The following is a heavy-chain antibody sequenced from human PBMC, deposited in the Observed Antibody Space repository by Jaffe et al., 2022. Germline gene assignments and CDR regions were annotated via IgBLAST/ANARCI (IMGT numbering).Heavy chain of an antibody. CDR2: IKQDGSEK. CDR1: GFTFSTYW. J-gene: IGHJ4*02. V-gene: IGHV3-7*01. CDR3: ARDNSHVDY. D-gene: IGHD2-21*01. Sequence: EVQLVESGGGLVQPGGSLRLACAASGFTFSTYWMAWVRQSPGRGLEWVANIKQDGSEKYYVDSVKGRFTISRDNAKNSLYLQMDSLTVDDTAVYYCARDNSHVDYWGQGTLVTVSS.